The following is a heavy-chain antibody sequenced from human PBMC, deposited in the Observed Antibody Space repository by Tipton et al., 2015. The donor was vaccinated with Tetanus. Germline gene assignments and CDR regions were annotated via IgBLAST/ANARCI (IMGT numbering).Heavy chain of an antibody. CDR3: AKDLGDVFQGAFDV. CDR1: GFTFGIYA. CDR2: ISGGGDRT. J-gene: IGHJ2*01. D-gene: IGHD3-16*01. V-gene: IGHV3-23*02. Sequence: SLRLSCAGSGFTFGIYAMSWVRQAPGKGLEWVSAISGGGDRTFYEDSVKGRFTISRDNSEKTLSLQMNSLRAEDTAIYYCAKDLGDVFQGAFDVWGRGTLVTVSS.